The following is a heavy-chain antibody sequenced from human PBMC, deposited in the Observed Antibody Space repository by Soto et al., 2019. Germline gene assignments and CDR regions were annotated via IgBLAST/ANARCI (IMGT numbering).Heavy chain of an antibody. CDR2: ISYDGSKK. J-gene: IGHJ4*02. Sequence: QVQLVESGGGVVQPGRSLRLSCAASGFAFSNYGIHWVRQAPGKGLQWVAFISYDGSKKYYADSVKGRFTISRDNSKNTLYLQMNSLRADDTAVYSCAKGRYVSYFDHWGQGTLVTVSS. CDR3: AKGRYVSYFDH. V-gene: IGHV3-30*18. CDR1: GFAFSNYG. D-gene: IGHD1-20*01.